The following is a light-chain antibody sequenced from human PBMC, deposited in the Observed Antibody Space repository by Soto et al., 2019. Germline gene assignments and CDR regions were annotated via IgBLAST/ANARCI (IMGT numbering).Light chain of an antibody. V-gene: IGLV2-8*01. CDR2: EVT. CDR3: SSHAGINNVV. CDR1: SSDVGDYDY. Sequence: QAVLTQPASVSGSPGQSITISCTGTSSDVGDYDYVSWYQQHPGKAPKLMIYEVTKRPSGVPDRFSGSKSGNTASLTVSGLQAEDEADYYCSSHAGINNVVFGGGTKLTVL. J-gene: IGLJ3*02.